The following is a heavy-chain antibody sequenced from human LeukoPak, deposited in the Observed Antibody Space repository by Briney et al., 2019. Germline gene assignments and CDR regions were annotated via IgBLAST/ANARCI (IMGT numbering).Heavy chain of an antibody. CDR2: ISGSGGST. D-gene: IGHD6-25*01. CDR1: GFTFSSYA. CDR3: AKVKWSSSGALDY. Sequence: GGSLRLSCEASGFTFSSYAMSWVRQAPGKGLEWVSAISGSGGSTYYADSVKGRFTISRDNSKNTLYLQMNSLRVEDTAIYYCAKVKWSSSGALDYWGQGTLVSVSS. V-gene: IGHV3-23*01. J-gene: IGHJ4*02.